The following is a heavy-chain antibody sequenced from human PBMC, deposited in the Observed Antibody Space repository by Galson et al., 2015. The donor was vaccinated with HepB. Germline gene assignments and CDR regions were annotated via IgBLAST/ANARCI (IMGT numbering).Heavy chain of an antibody. D-gene: IGHD3-10*01. Sequence: SVKVSCKASGGTFSSYAISWVRQAPGQGLEWMGGIIPIFGTANYAQKFQGRVTITADESTSTAYMELSSLRSEDTAVYYCARDGWFGELSRYYFDYWGQGTLVTVSS. CDR1: GGTFSSYA. CDR3: ARDGWFGELSRYYFDY. CDR2: IIPIFGTA. J-gene: IGHJ4*02. V-gene: IGHV1-69*13.